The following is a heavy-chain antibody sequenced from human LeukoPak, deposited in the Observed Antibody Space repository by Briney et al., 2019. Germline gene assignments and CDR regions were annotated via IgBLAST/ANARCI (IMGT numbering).Heavy chain of an antibody. D-gene: IGHD3-10*01. J-gene: IGHJ4*02. Sequence: SETLSLTFTVSGGSISSYYWTWIRQPAGKGLEWIGRIYTSGSTNYNPSLKSRVTMSVDTSKNQFSLKLSSVTAADTAVYYCARADPTTYYYGSGSLDYWGQGTLVTVSS. V-gene: IGHV4-4*07. CDR2: IYTSGST. CDR3: ARADPTTYYYGSGSLDY. CDR1: GGSISSYY.